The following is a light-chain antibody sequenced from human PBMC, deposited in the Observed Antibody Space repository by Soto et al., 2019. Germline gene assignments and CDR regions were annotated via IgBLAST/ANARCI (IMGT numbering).Light chain of an antibody. Sequence: DIQMTQSPSSLSASVGDIVTITCRASQSISNFLNWYQQTPGKAPKLLISTASTLQTGVPSRFDGSGSGTDFTLTINNLQPEDFATYYCQQSYSTSITFGQGTRLEIK. CDR2: TAS. CDR3: QQSYSTSIT. V-gene: IGKV1-39*01. J-gene: IGKJ5*01. CDR1: QSISNF.